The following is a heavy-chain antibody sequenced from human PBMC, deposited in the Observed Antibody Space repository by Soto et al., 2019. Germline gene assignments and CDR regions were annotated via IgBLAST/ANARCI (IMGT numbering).Heavy chain of an antibody. CDR1: GYTFTNFG. CDR2: ISAYNGNT. Sequence: ASVKVSCKASGYTFTNFGISWVRQAPGQGLEWMGWISAYNGNTNYAQNFQGRVTMTTDTSNNQFSLHLSSVTPDDTAVYYCVRLIGNSWLDSWGQGTPVTVSS. D-gene: IGHD2-8*01. J-gene: IGHJ5*01. CDR3: VRLIGNSWLDS. V-gene: IGHV1-18*01.